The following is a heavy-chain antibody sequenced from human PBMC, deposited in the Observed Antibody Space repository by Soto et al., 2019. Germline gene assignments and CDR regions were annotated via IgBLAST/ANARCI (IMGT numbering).Heavy chain of an antibody. D-gene: IGHD2-2*01. CDR1: GGTFSSYA. V-gene: IGHV1-69*01. CDR2: IIPIFGTA. CDR3: ARDGGYCSSTSCYPKWFDP. J-gene: IGHJ5*02. Sequence: QVQLVQSGAEVKKPGSSVKVSCKASGGTFSSYAISWVRQAPGQGLEWMGGIIPIFGTANYAQKFQGRVTITAVESTSTAYMELSSLCSEDTAVYYCARDGGYCSSTSCYPKWFDPWGQGTLVTVSS.